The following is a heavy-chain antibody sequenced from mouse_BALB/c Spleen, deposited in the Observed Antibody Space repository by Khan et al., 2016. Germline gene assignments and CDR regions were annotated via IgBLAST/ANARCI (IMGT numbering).Heavy chain of an antibody. V-gene: IGHV9-4*02. J-gene: IGHJ4*01. CDR2: INTLSGVP. CDR1: GYTFTTAG. Sequence: QIQLVQSGPELKKPGETVRISCKASGYTFTTAGMQWVQKMPGKGLRWIGWINTLSGVPIYAEDFKGRFAFSLETSASTAFLHIANLKNEDTATYFCAREPYAMDYWGQGTSVTVFS. CDR3: AREPYAMDY.